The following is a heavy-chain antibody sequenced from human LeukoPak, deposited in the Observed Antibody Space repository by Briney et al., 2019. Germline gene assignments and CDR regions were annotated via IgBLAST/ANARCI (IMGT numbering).Heavy chain of an antibody. CDR2: IRGSSGRK. Sequence: GGSLTLSCPASGFTFSSYAMSWVRQAPGKGLEWVSGIRGSSGRKYYADSVKGRFTISRDNSKNTLYLQMNSLRAEDTAVYYCAKSWLAVDSWGQGTLVTVSS. J-gene: IGHJ4*02. CDR1: GFTFSSYA. V-gene: IGHV3-23*01. D-gene: IGHD5-12*01. CDR3: AKSWLAVDS.